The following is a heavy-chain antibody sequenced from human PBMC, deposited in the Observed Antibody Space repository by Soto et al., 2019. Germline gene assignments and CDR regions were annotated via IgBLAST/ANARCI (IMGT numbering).Heavy chain of an antibody. CDR3: TTNFYSDHGMDV. Sequence: PGGSLRLSCAASGITFSKAWMNWVRQSPGKGLEWVGRIKSRSDGGTTDYAAPVKGRFTISRDDSKDTLWLQMNSLKTEDTAVYYCTTNFYSDHGMDVWGQGTKVTVSS. CDR1: GITFSKAW. J-gene: IGHJ6*02. V-gene: IGHV3-15*01. CDR2: IKSRSDGGTT. D-gene: IGHD4-17*01.